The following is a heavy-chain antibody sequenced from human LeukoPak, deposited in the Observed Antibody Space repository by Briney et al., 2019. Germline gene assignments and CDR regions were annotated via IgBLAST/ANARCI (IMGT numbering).Heavy chain of an antibody. V-gene: IGHV4-59*01. Sequence: PSGTLSLTCTVSGGSISSYYWSWIRQPPGKGLEWIGYIYYSGSTNYNPSLKSRVTISVDTSKNQFSLKLSSVTAADTAVYYCARVGVDDSGNIIKYFFDYWGQGTLVTVSS. CDR2: IYYSGST. J-gene: IGHJ4*02. CDR1: GGSISSYY. CDR3: ARVGVDDSGNIIKYFFDY. D-gene: IGHD4-23*01.